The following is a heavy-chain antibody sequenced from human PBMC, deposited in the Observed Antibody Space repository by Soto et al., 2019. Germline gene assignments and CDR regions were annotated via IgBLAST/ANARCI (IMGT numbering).Heavy chain of an antibody. CDR3: ARARRWFDP. Sequence: PSETLSLTCTVSGGSIGIYYWSWIRQPPGKGLEWIGFIYYSGSANYYPSLKGRVTISVDTSKNQFSLKLSSVTAADTAVYYCARARRWFDPWAQGTLVTVSS. J-gene: IGHJ5*02. CDR1: GGSIGIYY. V-gene: IGHV4-59*01. CDR2: IYYSGSA.